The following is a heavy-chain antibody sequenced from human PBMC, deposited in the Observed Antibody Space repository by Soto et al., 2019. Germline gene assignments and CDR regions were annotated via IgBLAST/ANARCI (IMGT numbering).Heavy chain of an antibody. CDR1: GGSFSGYY. Sequence: QVQLQQWGAGLLKPSETLSLTCAVYGGSFSGYYWSWIRQPPGKGLEWIGEINQSGSTNYNPSLKRRVTISVDTSKNRLSLKLSSVADADTAVYYCARAPRRYSSSWSYNLLDPWGQVPLVTVAS. V-gene: IGHV4-34*01. CDR3: ARAPRRYSSSWSYNLLDP. J-gene: IGHJ5*02. CDR2: INQSGST. D-gene: IGHD6-13*01.